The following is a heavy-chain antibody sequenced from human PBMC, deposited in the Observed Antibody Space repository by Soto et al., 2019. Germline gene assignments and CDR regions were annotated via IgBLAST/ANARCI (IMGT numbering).Heavy chain of an antibody. CDR1: GFTFSRYG. CDR2: VSHDGLAQ. Sequence: QVQLVESGGGVVQPGRSLRLLCEGSGFTFSRYGMHWVRQAPGMGLEWVAVVSHDGLAQYYGDSVKGRFTISRDNSQNPLYLQKNNLRTEDTVFYYCARKTIAGGGPNYFDYWGQGTLVPVPS. J-gene: IGHJ4*02. CDR3: ARKTIAGGGPNYFDY. V-gene: IGHV3-30*03. D-gene: IGHD6-19*01.